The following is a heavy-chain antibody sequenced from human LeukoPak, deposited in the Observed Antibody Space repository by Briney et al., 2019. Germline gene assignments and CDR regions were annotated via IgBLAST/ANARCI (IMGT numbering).Heavy chain of an antibody. J-gene: IGHJ4*02. Sequence: PGGSLRLSCAASGFTFSSYAMSWVRQAPGKGLEWVSAIGGSGGSTYYADSVKGRFTISRDNSKNTLYLQMNSLRAEDTAVYYCAKRIMITFGGVIGTYFDYWGQGTLVTVSS. CDR1: GFTFSSYA. CDR3: AKRIMITFGGVIGTYFDY. CDR2: IGGSGGST. V-gene: IGHV3-23*01. D-gene: IGHD3-16*02.